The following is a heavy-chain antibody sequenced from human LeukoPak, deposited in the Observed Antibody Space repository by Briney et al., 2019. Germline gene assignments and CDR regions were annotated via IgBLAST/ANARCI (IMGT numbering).Heavy chain of an antibody. J-gene: IGHJ6*03. Sequence: GGSLRLSCAASGFSFTSYNMNWVRQAPGKGLEWISYMSSSTNTIDYADSVKGRFTISRDNSKNTLYLQVNSLRAEDTALYYCAKDDVPAFGTGYMDAWGKGTTVIVSS. CDR1: GFSFTSYN. V-gene: IGHV3-48*01. CDR3: AKDDVPAFGTGYMDA. D-gene: IGHD2-2*01. CDR2: MSSSTNTI.